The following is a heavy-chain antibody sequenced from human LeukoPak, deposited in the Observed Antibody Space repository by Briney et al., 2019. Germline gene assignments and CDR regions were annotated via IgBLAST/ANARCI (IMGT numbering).Heavy chain of an antibody. CDR2: INTDGSST. CDR1: GFTFSSYS. CDR3: ARDLLYDSSGYYPGY. Sequence: GGSLRLSCAASGFTFSSYSMHWVRHAPGKGLVWVSRINTDGSSTNYADSVKGRFTISRDNAKNTLYLQMNSLRAEDTAVYYCARDLLYDSSGYYPGYWGQGTLVTVSS. J-gene: IGHJ4*02. D-gene: IGHD3-22*01. V-gene: IGHV3-74*01.